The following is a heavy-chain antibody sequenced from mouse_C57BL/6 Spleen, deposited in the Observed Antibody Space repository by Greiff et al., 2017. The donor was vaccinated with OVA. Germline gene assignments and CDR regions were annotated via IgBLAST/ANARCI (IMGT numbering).Heavy chain of an antibody. CDR3: ARNYYGSSPWFAY. J-gene: IGHJ3*01. D-gene: IGHD1-1*01. V-gene: IGHV14-2*01. CDR2: IDPEDGET. CDR1: GFTITDYY. Sequence: EVQLQQSGAELVKPGASVKLSCTASGFTITDYYMHWVKQRTEQCLEWIGRIDPEDGETKYAPKFQGKATITADTSSNTAYLQLSSLTSEDTAVDYCARNYYGSSPWFAYWGQGTLVTVSA.